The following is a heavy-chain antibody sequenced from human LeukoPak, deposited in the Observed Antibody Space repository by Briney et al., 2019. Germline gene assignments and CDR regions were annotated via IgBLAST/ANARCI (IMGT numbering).Heavy chain of an antibody. CDR1: GGTFSSYA. CDR3: ATDPRGPDGYYFDY. D-gene: IGHD1-14*01. V-gene: IGHV1-69*06. Sequence: GASVKVSCKASGGTFSSYAISWVRQAPGQGLEWMGGIIPIFGTANYAQKFQGRVTITADKSTSTAYMELSSLRSEDTAVYYCATDPRGPDGYYFDYWGQGTLVTVSS. CDR2: IIPIFGTA. J-gene: IGHJ4*02.